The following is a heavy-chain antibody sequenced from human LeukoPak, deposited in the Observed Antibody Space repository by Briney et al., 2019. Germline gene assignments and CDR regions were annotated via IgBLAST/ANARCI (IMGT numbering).Heavy chain of an antibody. Sequence: GGSLRLSCAASGFTFSNAWMNWVRQAPGKGLEWVSAISGSGGSTYYADSVKGRFTISRDNSKNTLYLQMNSLRAEDTAVYYCAADPRAYSSSWYKYYYYGMDVWGQGTTVTVSS. V-gene: IGHV3-23*01. CDR1: GFTFSNAW. D-gene: IGHD6-13*01. J-gene: IGHJ6*02. CDR3: AADPRAYSSSWYKYYYYGMDV. CDR2: ISGSGGST.